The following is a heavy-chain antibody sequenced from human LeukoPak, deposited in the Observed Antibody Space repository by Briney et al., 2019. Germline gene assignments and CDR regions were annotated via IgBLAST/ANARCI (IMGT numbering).Heavy chain of an antibody. Sequence: SETLSLTCTVSGGSISSSSYYWGWIRQPPGKGLEWIGSIYYSGSTYYNPSLKSRVTISVDTSKSQFSLKLTSVTAADTAVYYCATLTTVVTPYYFDYWGQGTLVTVSS. CDR2: IYYSGST. CDR1: GGSISSSSYY. V-gene: IGHV4-39*07. CDR3: ATLTTVVTPYYFDY. D-gene: IGHD4-23*01. J-gene: IGHJ4*02.